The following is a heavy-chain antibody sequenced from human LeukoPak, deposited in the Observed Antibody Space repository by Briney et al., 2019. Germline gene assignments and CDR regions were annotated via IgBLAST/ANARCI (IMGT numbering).Heavy chain of an antibody. CDR1: GFTLDDYV. V-gene: IGHV3-43*02. J-gene: IGHJ4*02. Sequence: GGSLRLSCAASGFTLDDYVMHWARQAPGKGLEWVSLISGDGGSTYYADSVKGRFAISRDNSKNSLYLQMNSLRSEDTALYYCARDPEDSSGWVFDYWGQGTLVTVSS. CDR2: ISGDGGST. D-gene: IGHD6-19*01. CDR3: ARDPEDSSGWVFDY.